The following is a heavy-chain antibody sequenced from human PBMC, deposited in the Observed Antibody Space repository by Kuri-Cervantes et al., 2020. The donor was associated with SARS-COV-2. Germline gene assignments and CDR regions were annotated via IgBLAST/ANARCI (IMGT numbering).Heavy chain of an antibody. D-gene: IGHD1-1*01. CDR3: ARLFSPWSVVGDY. CDR2: IYYSGST. Sequence: SETLSLTCTVSGDSISSSSYYRGWIRQPPGKGLEWIGTIYYSGSTDYNPSLKSRVTISVDTPKNQFSLKLRSVTATDTAVYYCARLFSPWSVVGDYWGQGTLVTVSS. V-gene: IGHV4-39*01. J-gene: IGHJ4*02. CDR1: GDSISSSSYY.